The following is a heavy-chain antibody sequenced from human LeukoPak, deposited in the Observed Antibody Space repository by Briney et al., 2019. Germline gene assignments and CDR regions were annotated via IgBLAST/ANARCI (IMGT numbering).Heavy chain of an antibody. D-gene: IGHD5-18*01. CDR3: AKARAGGYNYGPFDY. CDR1: GFTFRLYG. V-gene: IGHV3-23*01. J-gene: IGHJ4*02. Sequence: PGESLRLSCAASGFTFRLYGMNWVRLAPGKGLEWVSAIRGGGETTTYTDSVKGRFTISRDNSKNTVYLQMNSLSAEDTAVYYCAKARAGGYNYGPFDYWGQGTLVTVSS. CDR2: IRGGGETT.